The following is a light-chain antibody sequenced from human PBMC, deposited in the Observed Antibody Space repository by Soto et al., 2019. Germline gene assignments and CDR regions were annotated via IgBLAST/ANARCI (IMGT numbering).Light chain of an antibody. CDR3: SSFTGSNSLL. J-gene: IGLJ2*01. V-gene: IGLV2-8*01. CDR1: SSDLGGYKY. CDR2: EVS. Sequence: QSALTQPPSASGSPGQSVTISCTGTSSDLGGYKYVSWYQQHPGKPHKLMIYEVSKRPEGVPDRFSGSKSGNTASLTVYGRQAEDEADYYCSSFTGSNSLLFGGGTQLTVL.